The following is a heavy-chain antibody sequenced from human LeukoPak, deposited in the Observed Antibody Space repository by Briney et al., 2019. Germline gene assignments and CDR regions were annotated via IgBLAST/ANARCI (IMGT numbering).Heavy chain of an antibody. CDR1: GYTFTSYY. J-gene: IGHJ3*02. Sequence: GASVKVSCKASGYTFTSYYMHWVRQAPGQELEWMGIINPSGSRTSYAQKFQGRVTMTRDSSTSTVYMELSSLRSEDTAVYYCARGPRPDSSGWYTGGAFDIWGQGTMVTVSS. CDR3: ARGPRPDSSGWYTGGAFDI. CDR2: INPSGSRT. V-gene: IGHV1-46*01. D-gene: IGHD6-19*01.